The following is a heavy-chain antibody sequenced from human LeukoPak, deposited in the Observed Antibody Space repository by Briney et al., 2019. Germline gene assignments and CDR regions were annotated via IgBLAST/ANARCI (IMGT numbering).Heavy chain of an antibody. CDR1: GLSFRTYE. J-gene: IGHJ4*02. CDR2: ISRSGSTI. CDR3: ARHRDNSTSRGRRADY. Sequence: GGSLRLSCAGSGLSFRTYEMNWVRQAPGKGLEWVSYISRSGSTIYHAASLEGRFTISRDNEKTPLSLQMNSLRAEDTAVYYCARHRDNSTSRGRRADYWGEGTLVTVSS. D-gene: IGHD2/OR15-2a*01. V-gene: IGHV3-48*03.